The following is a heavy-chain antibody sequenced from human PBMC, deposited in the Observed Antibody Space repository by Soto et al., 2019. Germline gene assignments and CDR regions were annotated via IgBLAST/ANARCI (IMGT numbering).Heavy chain of an antibody. J-gene: IGHJ4*02. CDR2: IYYNVNT. CDR3: TRANGYSEY. CDR1: GGSISNHY. V-gene: IGHV4-59*11. Sequence: QVQLPESGPGLVKPSETLSLTCSVSGGSISNHYWSWIRQPPGKGLEWIGYIYYNVNTNYNPSLKSRVTMSVDTSRNQISLKLSTVTAADTAVYYRTRANGYSEYWVQGTLVTFSS. D-gene: IGHD5-12*01.